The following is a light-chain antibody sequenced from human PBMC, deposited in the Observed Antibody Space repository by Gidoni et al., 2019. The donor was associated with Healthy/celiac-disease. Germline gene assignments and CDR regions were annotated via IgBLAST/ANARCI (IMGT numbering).Light chain of an antibody. J-gene: IGLJ1*01. CDR2: EVR. CDR1: SSAVGGYNY. Sequence: QSALTQPAHVSGSPEQAIPISCPGTSSAVGGYNYVSWYQHHPGKAPKLMIYEVRNRPSGVSNRFSGSKSGNTASLTISGLQAEDEADYYCSSYTSSSTYVFGTGTKVTVL. CDR3: SSYTSSSTYV. V-gene: IGLV2-14*01.